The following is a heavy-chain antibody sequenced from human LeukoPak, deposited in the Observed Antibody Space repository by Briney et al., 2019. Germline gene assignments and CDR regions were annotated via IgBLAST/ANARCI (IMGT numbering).Heavy chain of an antibody. CDR3: TRDLSASWYSLAY. D-gene: IGHD2-2*01. Sequence: GGSLRLSCAASGLSFADYGMSWVRQAPGKGLEWVSGIDWSGESTEYADSVKGRFTISRDNVENALYLQMNSLRAEDTGLYFCTRDLSASWYSLAYWGRGTLVTVSS. CDR1: GLSFADYG. V-gene: IGHV3-20*04. J-gene: IGHJ4*02. CDR2: IDWSGEST.